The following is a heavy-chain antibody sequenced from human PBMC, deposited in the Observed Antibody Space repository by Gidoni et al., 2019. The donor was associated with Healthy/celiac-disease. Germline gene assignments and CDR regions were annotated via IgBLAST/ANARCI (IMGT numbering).Heavy chain of an antibody. CDR3: AKDRPTGGIFDYYYGMDV. CDR2: ISYDGSNK. V-gene: IGHV3-30*18. J-gene: IGHJ6*02. CDR1: GFTFRSYG. D-gene: IGHD3-16*01. Sequence: QVQLVEAGGGVVQPGRSLRLSCAASGFTFRSYGMHWARQAPGKGLEWVAVISYDGSNKYYADSVKGRFTISRDNSKNTLYLQMNSLRAEDTAVYYCAKDRPTGGIFDYYYGMDVWGQGTTVTVSS.